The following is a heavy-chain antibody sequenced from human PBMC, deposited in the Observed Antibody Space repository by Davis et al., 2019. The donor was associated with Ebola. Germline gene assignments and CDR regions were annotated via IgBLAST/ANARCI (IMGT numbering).Heavy chain of an antibody. D-gene: IGHD3-10*01. V-gene: IGHV4-59*12. J-gene: IGHJ3*02. Sequence: SETLSLICTVSGGSISSFYWSWIRQSPGKGLEFIGYIYYSGDTNYNPSLKSRVTISVDRSKNQFSLKLSSVTAADTAVYYCARVRDWSDAFDIWGQGTMVTVSS. CDR3: ARVRDWSDAFDI. CDR1: GGSISSFY. CDR2: IYYSGDT.